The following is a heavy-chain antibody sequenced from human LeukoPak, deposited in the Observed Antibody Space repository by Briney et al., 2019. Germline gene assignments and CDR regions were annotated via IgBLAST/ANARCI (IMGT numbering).Heavy chain of an antibody. J-gene: IGHJ3*01. D-gene: IGHD2-2*01. CDR1: GFVFSRHI. V-gene: IGHV3-30*02. Sequence: GGSLRLSCAASGFVFSRHIMHWVRQAPGKGLEWVAYLHYDGIDKNYGDTVKGRFIISRDNSKNTLYLQLNSLRDEDTAIYYCTKEGGDTVVLQEAYAFDVWGQGTLVTVSS. CDR2: LHYDGIDK. CDR3: TKEGGDTVVLQEAYAFDV.